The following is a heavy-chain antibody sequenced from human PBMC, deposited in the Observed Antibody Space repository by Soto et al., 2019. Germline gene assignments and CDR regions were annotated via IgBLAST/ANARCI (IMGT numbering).Heavy chain of an antibody. D-gene: IGHD2-2*01. CDR2: ISGSGGGT. V-gene: IGHV3-23*01. Sequence: EVQLLESGGGLVQPGGSLRLSCAASGFTFSSYAMSWVRQAPGKGLDWVSLISGSGGGTYYADSVKGRFTISRDIFKKMSSVPINSLTDDHTAVYFCARQAPAAAPDYWGQGTLVTVSS. J-gene: IGHJ4*02. CDR3: ARQAPAAAPDY. CDR1: GFTFSSYA.